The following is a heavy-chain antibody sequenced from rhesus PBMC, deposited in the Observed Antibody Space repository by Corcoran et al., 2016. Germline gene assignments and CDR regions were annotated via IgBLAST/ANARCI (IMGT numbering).Heavy chain of an antibody. J-gene: IGHJ4*01. Sequence: QVQLQESGPGLVKPSETLSLTCAVSGGSISGYYWNGIRQPPGKGLEWIGYTGGSEGRPTYTPPPKGGVTLSTDTSKNPFSLKLGSVTAADTAVYYCAGRLPGWGSVAAARGYYFDYWGQGVLVTVSS. D-gene: IGHD4-29*01. CDR1: GGSISGYY. CDR2: TGGSEGRP. CDR3: AGRLPGWGSVAAARGYYFDY. V-gene: IGHV4-165*02.